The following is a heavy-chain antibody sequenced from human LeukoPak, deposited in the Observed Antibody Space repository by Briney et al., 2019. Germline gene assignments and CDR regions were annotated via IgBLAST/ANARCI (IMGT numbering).Heavy chain of an antibody. V-gene: IGHV3-23*01. CDR1: GFTFSTYW. CDR2: ISGGGDAI. CDR3: AREYSSGYYRTFDY. D-gene: IGHD3-22*01. J-gene: IGHJ4*02. Sequence: GGSLRLSCAASGFTFSTYWMSWVRQAPGKGLEWVSVISGGGDAIKYADSVKGRFTISRDNSKNTLYLQMNSLRADDTAVYYCAREYSSGYYRTFDYWGQGTLVTVSS.